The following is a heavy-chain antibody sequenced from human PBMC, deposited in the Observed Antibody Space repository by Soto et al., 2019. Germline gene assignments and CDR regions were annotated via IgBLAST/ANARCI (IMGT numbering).Heavy chain of an antibody. V-gene: IGHV3-53*01. CDR2: IYSGGNT. J-gene: IGHJ5*02. Sequence: GGSLRLSCAASGFTVSNNYMSWVRQAPGKGLEWVSVIYSGGNTYYADSVKGRFTISRDNVKNSLYLQISSLRVEDTAVYYCSRESGALTVTRYNWFDPWGQGTLVTVSS. CDR1: GFTVSNNY. D-gene: IGHD4-4*01. CDR3: SRESGALTVTRYNWFDP.